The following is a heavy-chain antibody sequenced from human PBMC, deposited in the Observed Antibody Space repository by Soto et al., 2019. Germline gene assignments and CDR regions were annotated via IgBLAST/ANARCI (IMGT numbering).Heavy chain of an antibody. Sequence: PSETLSLTCTVCGASIIKDNYFWVWIRQSPRRGLELIGSISYSGRTYDDPSLQSRVTISIDASKNQFSLKLTSVTTADTAVYYCARRRASDYGGNHHPYYFDRWGQGALVTVSS. CDR2: ISYSGRT. CDR1: GASIIKDNYF. J-gene: IGHJ4*02. V-gene: IGHV4-39*01. D-gene: IGHD4-17*01. CDR3: ARRRASDYGGNHHPYYFDR.